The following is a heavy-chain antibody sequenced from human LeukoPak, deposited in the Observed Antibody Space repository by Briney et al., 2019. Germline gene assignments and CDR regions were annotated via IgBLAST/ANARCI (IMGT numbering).Heavy chain of an antibody. D-gene: IGHD3-3*01. J-gene: IGHJ4*02. V-gene: IGHV3-7*01. CDR3: ARWGRWSAQVRYFDY. CDR2: IKQDGSEK. CDR1: GFFFNSYW. Sequence: GGSLRLSCAASGFFFNSYWMSWVRQAPGKGLEWVANIKQDGSEKYYVDSVKGRFTISRDNAQNSLYLQMNSLRAEDTAVYYCARWGRWSAQVRYFDYWGQGTLVTVSS.